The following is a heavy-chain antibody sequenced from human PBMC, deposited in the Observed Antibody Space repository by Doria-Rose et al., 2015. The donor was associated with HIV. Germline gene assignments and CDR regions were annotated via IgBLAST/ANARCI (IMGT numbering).Heavy chain of an antibody. V-gene: IGHV4-59*01. D-gene: IGHD2-2*01. Sequence: PPGKGLEWIAYIYYSGSTNYNPSLKSRVTISVDTSKNRFSLRLNSVTAADTAVYYCASGSRTIDFWGQGTLVTVSS. CDR2: IYYSGST. CDR3: ASGSRTIDF. J-gene: IGHJ4*02.